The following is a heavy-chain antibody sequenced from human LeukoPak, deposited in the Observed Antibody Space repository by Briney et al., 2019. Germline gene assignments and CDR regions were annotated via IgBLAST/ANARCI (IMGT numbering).Heavy chain of an antibody. CDR2: IRYDGSNK. D-gene: IGHD2-8*01. CDR1: GFTFSSYG. V-gene: IGHV3-30*02. CDR3: AKDWLGYGYYYYMDV. Sequence: GGSLRLSCAASGFTFSSYGMHWVRQAPGKGLEWVAFIRYDGSNKYYADSVKGRFTISRDNSKNTLFLQMNSLRAEDTAVYYCAKDWLGYGYYYYMDVWGKGTTVTISS. J-gene: IGHJ6*03.